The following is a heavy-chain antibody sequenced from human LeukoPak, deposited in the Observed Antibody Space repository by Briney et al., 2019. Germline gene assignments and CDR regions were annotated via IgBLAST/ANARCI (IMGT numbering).Heavy chain of an antibody. CDR3: SRGHCRGGSLHGPSDY. J-gene: IGHJ4*02. CDR2: IYCDDKL. CDR1: GLTVSDNY. Sequence: PGGSLRLSCAASGLTVSDNYTNWVRHAPRKGLEWVSLIYCDDKLYHAESVEGRFNIHKDVCKNKEYRQINSQRAEGTAVYYCSRGHCRGGSLHGPSDYWGQGTLVTVSS. D-gene: IGHD2-15*01. V-gene: IGHV3-66*01.